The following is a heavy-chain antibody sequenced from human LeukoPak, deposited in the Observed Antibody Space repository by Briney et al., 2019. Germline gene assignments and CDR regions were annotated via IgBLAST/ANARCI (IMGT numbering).Heavy chain of an antibody. V-gene: IGHV3-66*01. D-gene: IGHD2-21*01. CDR3: ARELCCGGGRYFDY. J-gene: IGHJ4*02. CDR1: GFAVRSNQ. CDR2: IYSGDNT. Sequence: GGSLTLSCAVSGFAVRSNQMSWVRQAPGKGLEWVSLIYSGDNTYYADSVKGRFTISRDSSQNTVYLQMNSLRAEDTAVYFCARELCCGGGRYFDYWGQGTLVTVSS.